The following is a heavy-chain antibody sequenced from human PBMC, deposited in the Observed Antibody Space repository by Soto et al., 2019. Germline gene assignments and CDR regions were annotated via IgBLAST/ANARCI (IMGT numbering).Heavy chain of an antibody. CDR2: IIPMFGTA. J-gene: IGHJ4*02. CDR3: ASGIQLWLRRINNGYSG. Sequence: QVQLVQSGAEVKKPESSVKVSCKAPGGTFSTYAISWVRQAPGQGLEWMGGIIPMFGTANYARRFQDRVTFTADESTNTVYMELSSLRSEDTAVYFCASGIQLWLRRINNGYSGWGQGTLVTVSS. D-gene: IGHD5-18*01. V-gene: IGHV1-69*12. CDR1: GGTFSTYA.